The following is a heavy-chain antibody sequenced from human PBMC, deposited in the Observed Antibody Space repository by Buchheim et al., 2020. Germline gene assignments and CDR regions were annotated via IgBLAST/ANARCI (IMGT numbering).Heavy chain of an antibody. CDR2: IYYSGST. Sequence: QVQLQESGPGLVKPSQTLSLTCTVSGGSISSSSYYWGWIRQPPGKGLEWIGSIYYSGSTYYNPSLKSRVTISVDTSKNQFSLKLSSVTAADTAIYYCAKLGGNHYGSGGFDPWGQGTL. J-gene: IGHJ5*02. V-gene: IGHV4-39*01. CDR1: GGSISSSSYY. D-gene: IGHD3-10*01. CDR3: AKLGGNHYGSGGFDP.